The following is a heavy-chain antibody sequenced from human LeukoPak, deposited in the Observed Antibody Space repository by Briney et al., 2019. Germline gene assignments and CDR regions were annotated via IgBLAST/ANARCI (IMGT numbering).Heavy chain of an antibody. J-gene: IGHJ4*02. Sequence: SETLSLTCDVAGASITQTNYCTWVRQPPGKGLELIGEVKLQGSTNYHPSPMRRLCISVGTSANHVSLQLTSVTAADTAVYYCAREGGPYRPLDYSGQGTLVTVSS. D-gene: IGHD1-26*01. V-gene: IGHV4-4*02. CDR2: VKLQGST. CDR1: GASITQTNY. CDR3: AREGGPYRPLDY.